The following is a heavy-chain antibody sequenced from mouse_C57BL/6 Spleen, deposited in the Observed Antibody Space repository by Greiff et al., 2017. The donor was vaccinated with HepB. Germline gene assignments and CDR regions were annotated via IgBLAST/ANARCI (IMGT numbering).Heavy chain of an antibody. J-gene: IGHJ3*01. CDR2: IYPGNSDT. CDR1: GYTFTSYW. V-gene: IGHV1-5*01. CDR3: TRDYGSRAWFAY. Sequence: EVQLQQSGTVLARPGASVKMSCKTSGYTFTSYWMHWVKQRPGQGLEWIGAIYPGNSDTSYNQKFKGKAKLTAVTSASTAYMELSSLTNEDSAVYYCTRDYGSRAWFAYWGQGTLVTVSA. D-gene: IGHD1-1*01.